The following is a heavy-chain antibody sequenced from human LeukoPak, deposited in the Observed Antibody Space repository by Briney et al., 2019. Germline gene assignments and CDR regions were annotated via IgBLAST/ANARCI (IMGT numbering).Heavy chain of an antibody. Sequence: GGSLRLSCAASGSTFSSYAMHWVRRAPGKGLEWVAVISYDGSNKYYADSVKGRFTISRDNSKNTLYLQMNSLRAEDTAVYYCARGATGYWGQGTLVTVSS. V-gene: IGHV3-30-3*01. CDR3: ARGATGY. CDR1: GSTFSSYA. J-gene: IGHJ4*02. CDR2: ISYDGSNK.